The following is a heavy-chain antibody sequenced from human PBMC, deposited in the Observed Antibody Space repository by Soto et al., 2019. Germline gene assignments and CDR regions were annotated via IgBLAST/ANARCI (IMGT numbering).Heavy chain of an antibody. Sequence: QVQLQESGPGLVKPSETLSLTCTVSGGSISSYYWSWIRQPPGKGLEWIGYIYYSGSTNYNPSLKSRVTISVDTSKNQFSLKLSSVTAADTALYYCAATYYYGSGSTGEIDYWGQGTLVTVSS. CDR2: IYYSGST. CDR3: AATYYYGSGSTGEIDY. J-gene: IGHJ4*02. D-gene: IGHD3-10*01. V-gene: IGHV4-59*01. CDR1: GGSISSYY.